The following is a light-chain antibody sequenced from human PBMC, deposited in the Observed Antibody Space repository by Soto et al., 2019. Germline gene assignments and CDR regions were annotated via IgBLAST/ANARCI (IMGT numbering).Light chain of an antibody. CDR2: GAS. CDR1: QSVSSN. V-gene: IGKV3-15*01. CDR3: QQYNKWRT. J-gene: IGKJ1*01. Sequence: EIVMTHSPATLSVSPGERATLSCRASQSVSSNLAWYQQKPGQAPRLLIYGASTRATGIPARISGSGSGTEFTLTITSLQSEDFAAYYCQQYNKWRTFGQGTKVDIK.